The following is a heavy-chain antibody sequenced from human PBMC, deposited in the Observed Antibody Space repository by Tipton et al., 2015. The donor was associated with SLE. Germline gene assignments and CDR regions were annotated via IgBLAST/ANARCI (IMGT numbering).Heavy chain of an antibody. CDR2: MHYSGTT. J-gene: IGHJ3*02. D-gene: IGHD5/OR15-5a*01. CDR1: GASISSYS. Sequence: TLSLTCTVSGASISSYSWSWIRQPPGKGLEWIGFMHYSGTTNYNPSLKSRVTISIDMSKNQFSLKLTSVTAADTAVYYCASVSRDAFEIWGQGTMVTVSS. V-gene: IGHV4-59*01. CDR3: ASVSRDAFEI.